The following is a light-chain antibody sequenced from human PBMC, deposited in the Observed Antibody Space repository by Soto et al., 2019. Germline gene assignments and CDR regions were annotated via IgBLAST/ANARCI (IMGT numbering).Light chain of an antibody. Sequence: SVLTQPPSVSGAPGQRVTISCTGSSFNIGAGYDVYWYQQLPGTAPKLLIYANSGRPSGVPDRFSGSKSGTSASLAITGLQAEDEADYYCQSYDRSLSVVFGGGTKLTVL. CDR3: QSYDRSLSVV. J-gene: IGLJ2*01. CDR2: ANS. CDR1: SFNIGAGYD. V-gene: IGLV1-40*01.